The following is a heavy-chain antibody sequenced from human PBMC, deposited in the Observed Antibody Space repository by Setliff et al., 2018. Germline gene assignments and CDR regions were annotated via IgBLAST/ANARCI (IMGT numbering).Heavy chain of an antibody. V-gene: IGHV1-8*03. CDR2: MNPNSGNT. Sequence: GASVKVSCKASGYTFTSYDINWVRQATGQGLEWMGWMNPNSGNTGYAQKFQGRVTITRDTSASTAYMELSSLRSEDTAVYYCASAHYYSGYIEYFQYWGQGTLVTVSS. J-gene: IGHJ1*01. CDR1: GYTFTSYD. D-gene: IGHD5-12*01. CDR3: ASAHYYSGYIEYFQY.